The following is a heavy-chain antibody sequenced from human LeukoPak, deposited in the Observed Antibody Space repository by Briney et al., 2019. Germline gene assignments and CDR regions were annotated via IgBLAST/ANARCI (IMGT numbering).Heavy chain of an antibody. CDR3: ARHDIVVVPAARDMGFDY. Sequence: SQTLSLTCTVSGGSISSGGYYWSWIRQPAGKGLEWIGRIYTSGSTNYNPSLKSRVTMSVDTSKNQFSLKLSSVTAADTAVYYCARHDIVVVPAARDMGFDYWGQGTLVTVSS. D-gene: IGHD2-2*01. CDR1: GGSISSGGYY. J-gene: IGHJ4*02. CDR2: IYTSGST. V-gene: IGHV4-61*02.